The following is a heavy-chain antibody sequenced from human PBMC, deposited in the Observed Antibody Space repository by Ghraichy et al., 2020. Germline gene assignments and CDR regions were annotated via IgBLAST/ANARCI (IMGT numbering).Heavy chain of an antibody. Sequence: ASVKVSCKASGYTFTKYGISWVRQAPGQGLEWMGWINTYNGNTDYAQNLQGRITMTTDTPTSTAYMELRSLRLDDTAVYYCARDEGYYGLHRHDPFDSWGQGTLVTVSS. CDR3: ARDEGYYGLHRHDPFDS. CDR1: GYTFTKYG. D-gene: IGHD3-10*01. J-gene: IGHJ4*02. V-gene: IGHV1-18*01. CDR2: INTYNGNT.